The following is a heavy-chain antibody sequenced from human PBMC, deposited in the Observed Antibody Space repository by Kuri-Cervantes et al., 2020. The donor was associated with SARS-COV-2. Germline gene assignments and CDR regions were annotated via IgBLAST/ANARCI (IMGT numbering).Heavy chain of an antibody. CDR2: ISAYNGNT. Sequence: ASVTVSCKSSGYTSTSYGISWVRQAPGQGLEWMGWISAYNGNTNYAQKLQGRVTMTTDTSTSTAYVELRSLRSDDTAVYYCARAGDVYDFWSGYYFPPRFWGQGTLVTVSS. CDR1: GYTSTSYG. V-gene: IGHV1-18*01. D-gene: IGHD3-3*01. J-gene: IGHJ4*02. CDR3: ARAGDVYDFWSGYYFPPRF.